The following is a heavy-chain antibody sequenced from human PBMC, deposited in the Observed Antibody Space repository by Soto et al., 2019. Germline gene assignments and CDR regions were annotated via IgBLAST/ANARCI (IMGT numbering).Heavy chain of an antibody. CDR1: GFTVSSNY. CDR2: IYSGGST. V-gene: IGHV3-66*01. J-gene: IGHJ3*02. CDR3: AKERYSSSSGAFDI. Sequence: GVSLRLSCAASGFTVSSNYMSWVRQAPGKGLEWVSVIYSGGSTYYADSVKGRFTISRDNSKNTLYLQMNSLRAEDTAVYYCAKERYSSSSGAFDIWGQGTMVTVSS. D-gene: IGHD6-6*01.